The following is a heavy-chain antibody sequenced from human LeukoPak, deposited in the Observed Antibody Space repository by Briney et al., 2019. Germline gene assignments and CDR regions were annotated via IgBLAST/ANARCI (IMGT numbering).Heavy chain of an antibody. CDR1: GYTFTSYC. Sequence: ASVKVSCKASGYTFTSYCMHWVRQAPGQGLEWMGIINPSGGSTSYAQKFQGRVTMTRDTSTSTVYMELSSLRSEDTAVYYCARGDDSSGYYGYYFDYWGQGTLVTVSS. CDR2: INPSGGST. V-gene: IGHV1-46*01. D-gene: IGHD3-22*01. CDR3: ARGDDSSGYYGYYFDY. J-gene: IGHJ4*02.